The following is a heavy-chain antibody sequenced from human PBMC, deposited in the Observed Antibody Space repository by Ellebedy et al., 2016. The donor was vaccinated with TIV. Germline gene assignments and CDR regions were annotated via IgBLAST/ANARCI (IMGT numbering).Heavy chain of an antibody. V-gene: IGHV3-7*01. CDR2: IKQDGSEM. D-gene: IGHD2-15*01. CDR1: GLVFSNYW. J-gene: IGHJ6*02. CDR3: VRESVVLILAGKFFYIMDA. Sequence: GGSLRLXCAASGLVFSNYWMTWVRQAPGKGLEWVAHIKQDGSEMYYVDSVKGRFTISRDNTKNSLYLQMNNLSGEDTGLYYCVRESVVLILAGKFFYIMDAWGQGTTVTVSS.